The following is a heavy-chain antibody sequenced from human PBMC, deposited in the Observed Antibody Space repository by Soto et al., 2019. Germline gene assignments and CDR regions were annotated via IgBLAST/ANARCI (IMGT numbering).Heavy chain of an antibody. D-gene: IGHD6-13*01. V-gene: IGHV3-48*02. Sequence: EVQLVESGGGLVQPGGSLRLSCAASGFTFSSYSMNWVRQAPGKGLEWVSYISSSSSTIYYADSVKGRFTISRDNAKNSLYLQMNSLRDEDTAVYYCAREGSSRAWRGDSYFDYWGQGTLVTVSS. CDR1: GFTFSSYS. CDR3: AREGSSRAWRGDSYFDY. CDR2: ISSSSSTI. J-gene: IGHJ4*02.